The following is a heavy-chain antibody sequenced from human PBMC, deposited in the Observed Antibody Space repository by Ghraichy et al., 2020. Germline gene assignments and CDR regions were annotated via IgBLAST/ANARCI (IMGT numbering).Heavy chain of an antibody. J-gene: IGHJ4*02. CDR1: GFTFTDYE. Sequence: GGSLRLSCSASGFTFTDYEFNWVRQAPGKGLEWHSYISSSASTFYYADSVKDRFTISRDNAEKSVFLQMNNLRAEDTATYYCARGRQRTIFGVIVMEYWGQGTLVTVSS. CDR2: ISSSASTF. D-gene: IGHD3-3*01. V-gene: IGHV3-48*03. CDR3: ARGRQRTIFGVIVMEY.